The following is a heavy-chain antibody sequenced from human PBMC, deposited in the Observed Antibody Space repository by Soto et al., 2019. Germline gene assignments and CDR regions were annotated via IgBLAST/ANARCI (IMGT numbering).Heavy chain of an antibody. D-gene: IGHD5-12*01. CDR1: GFTTSDHG. V-gene: IGHV3-9*02. J-gene: IGHJ6*02. CDR2: ILWNSGAA. Sequence: PGGSLRLSCVVSGFTTSDHGMHWVRQSPAKGLEWVSGILWNSGAAGYADSVKGRFTISRDRAKRALYLQMDSLRPEDTALYYCGNDVAAGGLEVWGQGTTVTVSS. CDR3: GNDVAAGGLEV.